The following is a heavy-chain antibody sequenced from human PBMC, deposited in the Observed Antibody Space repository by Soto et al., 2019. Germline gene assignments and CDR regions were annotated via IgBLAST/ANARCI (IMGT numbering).Heavy chain of an antibody. J-gene: IGHJ4*02. CDR1: GYTFTSYG. V-gene: IGHV1-18*01. CDR2: ISAHNGNT. Sequence: QVHLVQSGAEVKKPGASVKVSCKASGYTFTSYGITWVRQAPGQGLEWMGWISAHNGNTDYAQKLQVRVIVPRDTSTSPAYMELRSLISDDTAVYYCARGRYGAYWGQGAVVTVSS. CDR3: ARGRYGAY. D-gene: IGHD3-10*01.